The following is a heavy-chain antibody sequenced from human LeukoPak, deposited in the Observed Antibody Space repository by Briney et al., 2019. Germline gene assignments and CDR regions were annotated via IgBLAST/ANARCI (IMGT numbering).Heavy chain of an antibody. Sequence: GGSLRLSCAASGFTFSSYAMHWVRQAPGKGLEWVAVISYDGSNKYYADSVKGRFTISRDNSKNTLYLQMNSLGAEDTAVYYCARGRWLQLFGDYWGQGTLVTVSS. CDR2: ISYDGSNK. D-gene: IGHD5-24*01. CDR3: ARGRWLQLFGDY. CDR1: GFTFSSYA. J-gene: IGHJ4*02. V-gene: IGHV3-30-3*01.